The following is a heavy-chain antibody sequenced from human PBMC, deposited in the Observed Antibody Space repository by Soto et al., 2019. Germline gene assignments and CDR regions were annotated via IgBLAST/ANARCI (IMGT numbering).Heavy chain of an antibody. D-gene: IGHD3-16*02. CDR2: IYYSGST. J-gene: IGHJ4*02. V-gene: IGHV4-31*03. CDR1: DGSISSGGYY. CDR3: ARARLHLGELSLYLDY. Sequence: PSETLSLTSTVSDGSISSGGYYWSWIRQHPGKGLEWIGYIYYSGSTYYNPSLKSRVTISVDTSKNQFSLKLSSVTAADTAVYYCARARLHLGELSLYLDYWGQGTLVTVSS.